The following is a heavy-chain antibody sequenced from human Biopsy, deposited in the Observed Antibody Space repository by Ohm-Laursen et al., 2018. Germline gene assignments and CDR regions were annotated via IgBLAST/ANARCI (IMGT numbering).Heavy chain of an antibody. CDR3: AKHGSGWTGDDALHI. CDR1: GGSISGSS. D-gene: IGHD6-19*01. V-gene: IGHV4-59*08. J-gene: IGHJ3*02. CDR2: ISYSGST. Sequence: SDTPSLTCTVSGGSISGSSWSWIRQAPGRGLEWVGYISYSGSTSNNPSLKSRITISVDTSKNQISLKVTSVTAADTAVYYCAKHGSGWTGDDALHIWGQGTMVTVSS.